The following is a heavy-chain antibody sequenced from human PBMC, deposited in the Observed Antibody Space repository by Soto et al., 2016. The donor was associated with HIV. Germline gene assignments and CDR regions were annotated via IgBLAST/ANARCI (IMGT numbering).Heavy chain of an antibody. Sequence: QVQLVQSGAEVKEPGASVKVSCKTSGYTFTGYYMHWVRQAPGQGLEWMGGIIPIFGTANYAQKFQGRVTITADESTSTAYMELSSLRSEDTAVYYCARPRIQTYYYYGMDVWGQGTTVTVSS. D-gene: IGHD5-18*01. CDR2: IIPIFGTA. CDR1: GYTFTGYY. V-gene: IGHV1-69*01. CDR3: ARPRIQTYYYYGMDV. J-gene: IGHJ6*02.